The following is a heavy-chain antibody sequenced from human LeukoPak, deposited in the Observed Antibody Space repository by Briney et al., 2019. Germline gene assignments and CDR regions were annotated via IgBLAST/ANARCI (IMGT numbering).Heavy chain of an antibody. J-gene: IGHJ4*02. Sequence: GASVKVSCKVSGYTLTELSMHWVRQAPGKGLEWMGGFDPEDGETIYAQKFQGRVTMTEDTSTDTAYMELSSLRSEDTAVYYCATSGYSSSWYYFDYWGLGTLVTVSS. V-gene: IGHV1-24*01. CDR3: ATSGYSSSWYYFDY. CDR1: GYTLTELS. CDR2: FDPEDGET. D-gene: IGHD6-13*01.